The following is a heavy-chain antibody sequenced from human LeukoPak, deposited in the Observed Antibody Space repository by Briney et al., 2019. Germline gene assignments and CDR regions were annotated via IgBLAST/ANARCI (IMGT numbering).Heavy chain of an antibody. CDR2: ISSSSSTI. D-gene: IGHD4-23*01. V-gene: IGHV3-48*04. CDR3: ARAYDYGGLDAFDI. CDR1: GFTFSSYS. Sequence: GGSLRLSCAASGFTFSSYSMNWVRQAPGKGLEWVSYISSSSSTIYYADSVKGRFTISRDNAKNLLYLQMNSLRAEDTAVYYCARAYDYGGLDAFDIWGQGTMVTVSS. J-gene: IGHJ3*02.